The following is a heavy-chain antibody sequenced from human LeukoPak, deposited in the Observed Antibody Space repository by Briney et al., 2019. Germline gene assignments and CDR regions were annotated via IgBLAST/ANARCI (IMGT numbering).Heavy chain of an antibody. J-gene: IGHJ6*03. D-gene: IGHD6-13*01. CDR3: ARVGSSWYYYYYYYMDV. Sequence: ASVKVSCKASGYTFTSYYMHWVRQAPGQGLEWMGWINTNTGNPTYAQGFTGRFVFSLDTSVSTAYLQISSLKAEDTAVYYCARVGSSWYYYYYYYMDVWGKGTTVTVSS. V-gene: IGHV7-4-1*02. CDR2: INTNTGNP. CDR1: GYTFTSYY.